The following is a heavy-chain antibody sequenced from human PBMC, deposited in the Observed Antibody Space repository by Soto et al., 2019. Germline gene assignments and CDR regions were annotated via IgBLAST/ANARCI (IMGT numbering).Heavy chain of an antibody. CDR3: ASIAYSVSGFAY. CDR2: IYHSGHT. CDR1: GGSITNNNW. Sequence: PSETLSLTXNVSGGSITNNNWWSWVRQPPGKGLEWIGAIYHSGHTSFNPSLKSRATLSLDYSDNQFSLKLTSATAADTAIYYCASIAYSVSGFAYWGQGTLFSVSS. J-gene: IGHJ4*02. V-gene: IGHV4-4*02. D-gene: IGHD1-26*01.